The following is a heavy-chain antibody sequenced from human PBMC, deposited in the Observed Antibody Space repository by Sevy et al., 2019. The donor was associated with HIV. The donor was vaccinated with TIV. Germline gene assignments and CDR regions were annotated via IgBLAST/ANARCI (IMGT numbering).Heavy chain of an antibody. CDR3: AKDKLWFGELSPLDV. Sequence: GGSLRLSCAASGFTFSSYAMSWVRQAPGKGLEWVSAISGSGGSTYYADSVKGRFTISRDNSKNTLYLQMNSLRAEDRAVYYCAKDKLWFGELSPLDVWGQGTTVTVSS. D-gene: IGHD3-10*01. V-gene: IGHV3-23*01. J-gene: IGHJ6*02. CDR2: ISGSGGST. CDR1: GFTFSSYA.